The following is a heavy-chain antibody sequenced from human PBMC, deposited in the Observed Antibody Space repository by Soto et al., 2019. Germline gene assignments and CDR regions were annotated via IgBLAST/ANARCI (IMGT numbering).Heavy chain of an antibody. CDR2: IWYDGSNK. V-gene: IGHV3-33*01. D-gene: IGHD3-10*01. J-gene: IGHJ3*02. CDR1: GFTFSSYG. Sequence: QVQLVESGGGVVQPGRSLRLSCAASGFTFSSYGMHWVRQAPGKGLEWVAVIWYDGSNKYYADSVKGRFTISRDNSKNTLYLQMNSLRAEDTAVYYCARDQISAVGDDAFDIWGQGTMVTVSS. CDR3: ARDQISAVGDDAFDI.